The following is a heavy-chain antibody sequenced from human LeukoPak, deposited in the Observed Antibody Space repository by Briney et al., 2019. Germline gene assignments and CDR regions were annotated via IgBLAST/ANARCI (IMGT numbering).Heavy chain of an antibody. V-gene: IGHV4-39*01. CDR3: ARTASMVAPRTTSLQDYYYMDV. CDR2: IYYSGST. Sequence: PSETRSLTCTVSGGSISSSRYDWGWIRQPPGKGLARIGSIYYSGSTYYNPSLKSPFTISVDRTKNQFTLKLSAVTAPDSAVYYCARTASMVAPRTTSLQDYYYMDVWGKGTTVTVSS. D-gene: IGHD2-15*01. J-gene: IGHJ6*03. CDR1: GGSISSSRYD.